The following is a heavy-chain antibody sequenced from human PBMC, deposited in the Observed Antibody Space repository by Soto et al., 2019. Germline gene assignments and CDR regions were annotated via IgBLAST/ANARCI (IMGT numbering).Heavy chain of an antibody. J-gene: IGHJ4*02. CDR1: GGSISSGGYY. Sequence: SETLSLTCTVSGGSISSGGYYWNWIRQHPGKGLEWIGYIYYSGSTYYNPSLKSRVTITKDTSKNQVVLTMTNMDPMDTGTYYCARKGPDDWPLDYWGQGTLVTVSS. D-gene: IGHD3-9*01. CDR3: ARKGPDDWPLDY. V-gene: IGHV4-31*03. CDR2: IYYSGST.